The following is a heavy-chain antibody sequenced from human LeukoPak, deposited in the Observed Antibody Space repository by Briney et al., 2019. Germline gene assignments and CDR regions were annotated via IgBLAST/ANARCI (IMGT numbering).Heavy chain of an antibody. CDR2: ISGSGGST. V-gene: IGHV3-23*01. J-gene: IGHJ4*02. Sequence: GGSLRLSCAASGFTFSSYAMSWVRQAPGKGLEWVSAISGSGGSTYYADSVKGRFTISRDNSKNTLYLQMNSLRAEDTAVFYCAKDRAVYSYGYNFDYWGQGTLVTVSS. CDR3: AKDRAVYSYGYNFDY. CDR1: GFTFSSYA. D-gene: IGHD5-18*01.